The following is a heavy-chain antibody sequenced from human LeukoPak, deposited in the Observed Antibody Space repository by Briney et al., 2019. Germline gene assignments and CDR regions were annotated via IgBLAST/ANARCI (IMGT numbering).Heavy chain of an antibody. CDR2: INPNSGGT. J-gene: IGHJ5*02. CDR1: GYTFTGYY. V-gene: IGHV1-2*02. Sequence: ASVKVSRKASGYTFTGYYMHWVRQAPGQGLEWMGWINPNSGGTNYAQKFQGRVTMTRDTSISTAYMELSRLRSDDTAVYYCARDSSRGSGSYSPQNWFDPWGQGTLVTVSS. D-gene: IGHD3-10*01. CDR3: ARDSSRGSGSYSPQNWFDP.